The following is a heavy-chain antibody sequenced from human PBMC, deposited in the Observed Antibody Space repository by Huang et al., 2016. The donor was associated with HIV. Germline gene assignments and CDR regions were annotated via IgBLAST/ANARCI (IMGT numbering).Heavy chain of an antibody. Sequence: QVQLVQSGAEVKKPGASVQVSCKASGYTFTGYYRHWVRQAPGQGREWMGWINPNSGGTNYAQKFQGRVTMSRDTAISTAYMEMSRLRSDDTAVYYCAAGVGPAADYYYYYGMDVWGQGTTVTVSS. CDR1: GYTFTGYY. V-gene: IGHV1-2*02. J-gene: IGHJ6*02. CDR2: INPNSGGT. D-gene: IGHD6-25*01. CDR3: AAGVGPAADYYYYYGMDV.